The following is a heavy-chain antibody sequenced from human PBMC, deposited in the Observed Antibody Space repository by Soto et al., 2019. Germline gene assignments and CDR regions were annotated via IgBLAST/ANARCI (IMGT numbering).Heavy chain of an antibody. Sequence: GESLKISCKGSGYSFTSYWIGWVRQMPGKGLEWMGIIYPGDSDTRYSPSFQGQVTISADKSISTAYLQWSSLKASDTAMYYCARYCSGGSCYSQNWFDPWGQGTPVTVSS. CDR1: GYSFTSYW. CDR2: IYPGDSDT. J-gene: IGHJ5*02. D-gene: IGHD2-15*01. V-gene: IGHV5-51*01. CDR3: ARYCSGGSCYSQNWFDP.